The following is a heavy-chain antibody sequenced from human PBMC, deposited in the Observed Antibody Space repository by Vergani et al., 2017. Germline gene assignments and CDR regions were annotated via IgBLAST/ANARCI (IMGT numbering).Heavy chain of an antibody. CDR2: IYSGGST. CDR1: GFTVSSNY. CDR3: ARNPYSSSSFDY. V-gene: IGHV3-66*02. Sequence: EVQLVESGGGLVQPGESLRLSCAASGFTVSSNYMSWVRQAPGKGLEWVSVIYSGGSTYYADSVKGRFTISRDNSKNTLYLQMNSLRAEDTAVYYCARNPYSSSSFDYWGQGTLVTVSS. J-gene: IGHJ4*02. D-gene: IGHD6-13*01.